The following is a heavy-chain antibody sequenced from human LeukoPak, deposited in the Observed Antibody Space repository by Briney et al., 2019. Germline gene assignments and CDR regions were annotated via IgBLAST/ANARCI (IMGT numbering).Heavy chain of an antibody. CDR1: GFTFSSYA. V-gene: IGHV3-23*01. CDR3: AKQKGSASGASDY. J-gene: IGHJ4*02. CDR2: ISGDGGCT. Sequence: GGSLRLSCAASGFTFSSYAINWVRQAPGKGLECVSAISGDGGCTYYADSVKGRFTISRDNSKNTMYLQMNSLRAEDTAVYYCAKQKGSASGASDYWGQGTLVTVSS. D-gene: IGHD1-26*01.